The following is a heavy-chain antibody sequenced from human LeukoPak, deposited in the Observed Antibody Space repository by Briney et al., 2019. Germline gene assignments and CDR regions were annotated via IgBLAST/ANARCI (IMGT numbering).Heavy chain of an antibody. CDR1: GGSISSGGYY. Sequence: MPSETLSLTCTVSGGSISSGGYYWSWIRQPPGKGLEWIGYIYHSGSTYYNPSLKSRVTISVDRSKNQFSLKLSSVTAADTAVYYCAREAREYSSSSTPKDAFDIWGQGTMVTVSS. V-gene: IGHV4-30-2*01. J-gene: IGHJ3*02. CDR2: IYHSGST. CDR3: AREAREYSSSSTPKDAFDI. D-gene: IGHD6-6*01.